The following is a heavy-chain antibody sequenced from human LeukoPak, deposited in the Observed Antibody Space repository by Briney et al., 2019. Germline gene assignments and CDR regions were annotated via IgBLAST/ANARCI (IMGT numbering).Heavy chain of an antibody. CDR1: GFTFDDYA. J-gene: IGHJ5*02. D-gene: IGHD2-21*02. CDR3: AKAPYCGGDCYYGNRFDP. Sequence: GGSLRLSCAASGFTFDDYAMHWVRQAPGKGLEWVALIRGDGGTTYYADSVKGRFTISRDNSKNSLYLQMNSLRTEDTALYYCAKAPYCGGDCYYGNRFDPWGQGTLVTVSS. V-gene: IGHV3-43*02. CDR2: IRGDGGTT.